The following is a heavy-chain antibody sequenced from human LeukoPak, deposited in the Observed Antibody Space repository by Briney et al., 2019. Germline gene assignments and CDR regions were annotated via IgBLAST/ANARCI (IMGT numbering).Heavy chain of an antibody. D-gene: IGHD3-22*01. CDR2: INSDGSST. V-gene: IGHV3-74*01. J-gene: IGHJ4*02. Sequence: GGSLRLSCAASGFTFSSYWMHWVRQAPGKGLVWVSRINSDGSSTSYADSVKGRFTISRDNAKNTLHLQMNSLRAEDTAVYYCGRNYYDSSPLGYWGQGTLVTVSS. CDR1: GFTFSSYW. CDR3: GRNYYDSSPLGY.